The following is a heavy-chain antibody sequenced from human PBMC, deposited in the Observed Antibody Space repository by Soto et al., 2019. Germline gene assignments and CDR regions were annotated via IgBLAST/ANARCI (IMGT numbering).Heavy chain of an antibody. D-gene: IGHD6-19*01. V-gene: IGHV1-8*01. J-gene: IGHJ4*02. CDR1: GYTFTSYD. CDR2: MNPNSGNT. CDR3: ARDRPYQGIAVAGKLFDY. Sequence: GASVKVSCKASGYTFTSYDINWVRQATGQGLEWMGWMNPNSGNTGYAQKLQGRVTMTRDTSTSTAYMELRSLRSDDTAVYYCARDRPYQGIAVAGKLFDYWGQGTLVTVSS.